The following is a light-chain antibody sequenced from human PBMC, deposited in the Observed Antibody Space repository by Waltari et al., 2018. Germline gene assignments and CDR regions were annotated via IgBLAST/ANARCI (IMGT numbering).Light chain of an antibody. CDR3: QEYDSLPIT. CDR2: KAS. V-gene: IGKV1-5*03. CDR1: QYVKNK. Sequence: DIQMTQSPSTLPASVGDRVTITCRASQYVKNKVAWFQQKPGKAPKVLIHKASRLESGVPSRFSGSGFGTEFILSISSLQPDDFATYYCQEYDSLPITFGGGTKVEIK. J-gene: IGKJ4*01.